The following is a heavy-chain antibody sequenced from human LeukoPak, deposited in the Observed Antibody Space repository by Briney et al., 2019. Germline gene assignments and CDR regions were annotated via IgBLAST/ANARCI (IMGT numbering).Heavy chain of an antibody. CDR2: IYHSGST. CDR1: GGSISSSNW. Sequence: SGTLSLTFAVSGGSISSSNWWSWVRQPPGKGLEWIGQIYHSGSTNYNPSLKSRVAISVDKSKNQFSLNLNSVTAADTAVYYCARAGQGYCTSASCYLSLDYWGQGTLVTVSS. V-gene: IGHV4-4*02. J-gene: IGHJ4*02. CDR3: ARAGQGYCTSASCYLSLDY. D-gene: IGHD2-2*01.